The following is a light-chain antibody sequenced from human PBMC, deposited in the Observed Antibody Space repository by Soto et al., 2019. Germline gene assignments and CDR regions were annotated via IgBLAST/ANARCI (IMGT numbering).Light chain of an antibody. CDR2: GAS. CDR1: QSVTIN. V-gene: IGKV3-15*01. J-gene: IGKJ4*01. Sequence: EIVMTQSPGTLSVPPGERATLSCRASQSVTINLAWYQQKPGQAPRLLIYGASTRATGIPARFSGSGSGTEFTLTISSLLSEDFAVYYCQQYNNWPLTFGGGTKVEI. CDR3: QQYNNWPLT.